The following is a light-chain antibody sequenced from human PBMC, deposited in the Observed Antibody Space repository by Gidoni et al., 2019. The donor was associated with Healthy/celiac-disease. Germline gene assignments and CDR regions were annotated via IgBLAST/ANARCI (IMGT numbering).Light chain of an antibody. V-gene: IGKV3-20*01. CDR3: QQYGSSPFA. CDR1: QSVSSNY. CDR2: GAS. J-gene: IGKJ5*01. Sequence: EIVLTQFPGTLSLSPGERATLSCRASQSVSSNYLAWYQQKPGQAPRLLIYGASSRATGIPDRFSGSGSGTDFTLTISRLEPEDFAVYYCQQYGSSPFAFGQXTRLEIK.